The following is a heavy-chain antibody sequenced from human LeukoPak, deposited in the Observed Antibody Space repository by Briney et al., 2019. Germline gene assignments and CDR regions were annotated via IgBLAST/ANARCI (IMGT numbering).Heavy chain of an antibody. J-gene: IGHJ4*02. V-gene: IGHV3-21*01. CDR1: GFTFSRNS. CDR2: ISTSSSYI. D-gene: IGHD3-22*01. Sequence: GGSLRLSCAASGFTFSRNSMNWVRQAPGKGLEWVSSISTSSSYIYYADSVKGRFTISRDNAKNTLYPQMDSLRAEDTAVYYCVRDSSASYWGQGTLVTVSS. CDR3: VRDSSASY.